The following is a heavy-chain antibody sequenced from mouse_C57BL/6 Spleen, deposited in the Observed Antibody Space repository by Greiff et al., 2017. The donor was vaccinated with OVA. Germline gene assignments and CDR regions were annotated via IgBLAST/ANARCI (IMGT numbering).Heavy chain of an antibody. V-gene: IGHV1-82*01. D-gene: IGHD4-1*01. Sequence: QVQLKESGPELVKPGDSVKISCKASGYAFSSSWMNWVKQRPGKGLEWIGRIYPGDGDTNYNGKFKGKATLTADKSSSTAYMQLSSLTSEDSAVYFCARETGPFAYWGQGTLVTVSA. CDR3: ARETGPFAY. CDR2: IYPGDGDT. CDR1: GYAFSSSW. J-gene: IGHJ3*01.